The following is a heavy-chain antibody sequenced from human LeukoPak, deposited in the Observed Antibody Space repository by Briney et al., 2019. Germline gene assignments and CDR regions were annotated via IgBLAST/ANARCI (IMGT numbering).Heavy chain of an antibody. Sequence: SETLSLTCTVSGYSISSGYYWGWIRQPPGKGLEWIGSIYHSGSTYYNPSLKSRVTISVDTSKNQFSLKLSSVTAADTAVYYCARLWGWGYYYMDVWGKGTTVTISS. CDR3: ARLWGWGYYYMDV. J-gene: IGHJ6*03. D-gene: IGHD6-19*01. CDR1: GYSISSGYY. V-gene: IGHV4-38-2*02. CDR2: IYHSGST.